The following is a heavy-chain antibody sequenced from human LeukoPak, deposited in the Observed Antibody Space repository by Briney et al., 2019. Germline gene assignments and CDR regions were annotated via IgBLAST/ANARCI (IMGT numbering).Heavy chain of an antibody. CDR3: AKASITMVRGVIIAPDY. V-gene: IGHV3-30*18. Sequence: GRSLRLSCAASGFTFSSYGMHWVRQAPGKGLEWVAVISYDGSNKYYADSVKGRFTISRDNSKNTLYLQMNSLRAEDTAVYYCAKASITMVRGVIIAPDYWGQGTLVTVSS. J-gene: IGHJ4*02. CDR1: GFTFSSYG. D-gene: IGHD3-10*01. CDR2: ISYDGSNK.